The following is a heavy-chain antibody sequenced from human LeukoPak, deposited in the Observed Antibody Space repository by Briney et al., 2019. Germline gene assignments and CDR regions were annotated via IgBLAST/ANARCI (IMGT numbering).Heavy chain of an antibody. CDR1: GFTFSSYT. Sequence: GGSLRLSCATSGFTFSSYTMSWDRQAPGKGLEWVSIISGDGGTTFYADSVKGRFTISRDNSKNMLYLQMNSLRVDDTAVYYCASRPLSTQLRYFENWGQGTLVTVSS. D-gene: IGHD3-9*01. CDR3: ASRPLSTQLRYFEN. V-gene: IGHV3-23*01. CDR2: ISGDGGTT. J-gene: IGHJ4*02.